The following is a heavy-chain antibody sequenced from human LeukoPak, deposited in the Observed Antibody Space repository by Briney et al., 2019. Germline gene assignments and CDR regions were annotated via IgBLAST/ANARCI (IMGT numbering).Heavy chain of an antibody. J-gene: IGHJ4*02. V-gene: IGHV3-23*01. D-gene: IGHD5-18*01. CDR2: ISDSGGRT. CDR3: AKDMREYSYGDDY. CDR1: GITLSNYG. Sequence: GGSLRLSCAVSGITLSNYGMSWVRQAPGKGLEWVAGISDSGGRTNYADSVKGRFTISRENSKNTLYLQMNSLRAEDTAVYYCAKDMREYSYGDDYWGQGTLVTVSS.